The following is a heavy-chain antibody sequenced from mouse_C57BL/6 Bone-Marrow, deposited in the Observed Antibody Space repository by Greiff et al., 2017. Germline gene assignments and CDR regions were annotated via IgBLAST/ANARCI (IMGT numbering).Heavy chain of an antibody. Sequence: DVQLVESGGGLVKPGGSLKLSCAASGFTFSDYGMHWVRQAPEKGLEWVAYISSGSSTIYYADTVKGRFTISRDNAKNTLFLQITSLRSEYTAMYYCARPYDGYWGFAYWGQGTLVTVSA. CDR2: ISSGSSTI. CDR1: GFTFSDYG. D-gene: IGHD2-3*01. CDR3: ARPYDGYWGFAY. V-gene: IGHV5-17*01. J-gene: IGHJ3*01.